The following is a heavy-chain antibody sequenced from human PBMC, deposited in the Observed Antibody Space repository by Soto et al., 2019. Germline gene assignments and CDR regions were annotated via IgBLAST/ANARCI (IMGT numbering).Heavy chain of an antibody. Sequence: ASVKVSCKASGGTFSSYAISWVRQAPGQGLEWMGGIIPIFGTANYAQKFQGRVTITADESTSTAYMELSSLRSEDTAVYYCARAIAARPYYYYGMDVWGQGTTVTVSS. CDR2: IIPIFGTA. CDR3: ARAIAARPYYYYGMDV. CDR1: GGTFSSYA. V-gene: IGHV1-69*13. J-gene: IGHJ6*02. D-gene: IGHD6-6*01.